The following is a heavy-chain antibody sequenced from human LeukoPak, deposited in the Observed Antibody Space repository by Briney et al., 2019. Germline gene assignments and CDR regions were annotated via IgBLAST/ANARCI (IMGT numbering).Heavy chain of an antibody. D-gene: IGHD6-19*01. CDR3: ARDLDSSGWYFDY. J-gene: IGHJ4*02. V-gene: IGHV4-59*11. CDR2: IYYSGST. CDR1: GFNFANHA. Sequence: GSLRLSCAASGFNFANHAMSWIRQPPGKGLEWIGYIYYSGSTNYNPSLKSRVTISVDTSKNQFPLKLSSVTAADTAVYYCARDLDSSGWYFDYWGQGTLVTVSS.